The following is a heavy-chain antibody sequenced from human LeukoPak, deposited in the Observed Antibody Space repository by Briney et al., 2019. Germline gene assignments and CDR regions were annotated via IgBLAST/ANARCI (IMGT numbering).Heavy chain of an antibody. V-gene: IGHV3-7*01. CDR2: IKPDGSDT. J-gene: IGHJ4*02. CDR1: GFMFSTYW. Sequence: PGGSLRLSCAASGFMFSTYWMTWVRQAPGKGLEWVANIKPDGSDTYYVDSVKGRFTISRDNTKNLLYLQMNSLRGEDAAVYYCGGFGYEAAVDLWGQGTLVTVSS. CDR3: GGFGYEAAVDL. D-gene: IGHD6-13*01.